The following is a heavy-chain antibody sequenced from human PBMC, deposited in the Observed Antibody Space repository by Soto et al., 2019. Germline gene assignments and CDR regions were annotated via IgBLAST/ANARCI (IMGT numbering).Heavy chain of an antibody. D-gene: IGHD3-3*01. J-gene: IGHJ6*03. CDR2: MNPNSGNT. CDR3: ARLLWYSHDYWSIYYYYYYMDV. Sequence: ASVKVSCKASGYTFTSYDINWARQETGQGLEWMGWMNPNSGNTGYAQKFQGRVTMTRNTSISTAYMELSSLRSEDTAVYYCARLLWYSHDYWSIYYYYYYMDVLGKGTTDLVTS. CDR1: GYTFTSYD. V-gene: IGHV1-8*01.